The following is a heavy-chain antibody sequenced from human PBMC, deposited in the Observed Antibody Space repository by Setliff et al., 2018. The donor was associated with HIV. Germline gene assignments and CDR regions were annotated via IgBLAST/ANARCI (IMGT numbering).Heavy chain of an antibody. D-gene: IGHD2-2*01. V-gene: IGHV3-23*01. CDR2: ISGSGDST. J-gene: IGHJ3*02. CDR3: ATALYCSSTSCYIAFDI. Sequence: PGGSLRLSCAASGFTFSSYAMSWVRQAPGKGLEWVSTISGSGDSTYYADSVKGRFTISRDNSKNTLYLQMNGLRAEDTAVYYCATALYCSSTSCYIAFDIWGQGTMVTVSS. CDR1: GFTFSSYA.